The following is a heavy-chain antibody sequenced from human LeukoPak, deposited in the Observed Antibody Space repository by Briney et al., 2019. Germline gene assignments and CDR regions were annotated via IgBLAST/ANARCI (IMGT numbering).Heavy chain of an antibody. V-gene: IGHV4-39*01. J-gene: IGHJ3*02. D-gene: IGHD3-9*01. CDR1: GGSISSSRYY. Sequence: LETLSLTCTVSGGSISSSRYYWRWLRQPPGKGLEWNGSICYSGSTYYIPAIDSRATISVDTSKTQFSLKLSSVTAADTAVYYCANDFYDILTGSNDAFDIWGQGTMVTVSS. CDR2: ICYSGST. CDR3: ANDFYDILTGSNDAFDI.